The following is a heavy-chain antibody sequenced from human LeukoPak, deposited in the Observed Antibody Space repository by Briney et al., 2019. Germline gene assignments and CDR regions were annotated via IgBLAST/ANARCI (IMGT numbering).Heavy chain of an antibody. V-gene: IGHV3-7*01. Sequence: GGSLRLSCAASGFTFSIYWVSWVRQAPGKGLEWVANIKQDGSEKYYVDSVKGRFTISRDNAKNSLDLQMNSLRVEDTAVYYCAKHYDFWSGYGSNWFDPWGQGTLVTVSS. CDR3: AKHYDFWSGYGSNWFDP. J-gene: IGHJ5*02. CDR1: GFTFSIYW. D-gene: IGHD3-3*01. CDR2: IKQDGSEK.